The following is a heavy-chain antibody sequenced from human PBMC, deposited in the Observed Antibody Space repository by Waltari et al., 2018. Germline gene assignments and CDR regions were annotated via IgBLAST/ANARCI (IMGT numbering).Heavy chain of an antibody. CDR3: AKGGYSYGSRFF. D-gene: IGHD5-18*01. CDR1: GFTFSSYW. Sequence: EVQVVESGGGLAKPGGSLRLSCAVSGFTFSSYWMNWVRQAPGKGLEWVSNINPAGTAKYLPDSVKGVLTISRDNSKDTVSLQLNCLRGEDTAAYYCAKGGYSYGSRFFWGQGVLVTVSS. J-gene: IGHJ4*02. CDR2: INPAGTAK. V-gene: IGHV3-74*01.